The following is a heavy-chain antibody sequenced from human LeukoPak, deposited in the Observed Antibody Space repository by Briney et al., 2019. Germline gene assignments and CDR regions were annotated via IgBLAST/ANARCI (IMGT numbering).Heavy chain of an antibody. Sequence: GGSLRLSCEGSGFTFTNYALTWVRQAPGKGLEWVSSIRGSGEGTSYADSVKGRFTISRDNAKNSLYLQMNSLRAEDTAVYYCARTTGYSSSWYGPRYYYGMDVWGQGTTVTVSS. V-gene: IGHV3-23*01. CDR3: ARTTGYSSSWYGPRYYYGMDV. J-gene: IGHJ6*02. CDR1: GFTFTNYA. D-gene: IGHD6-13*01. CDR2: IRGSGEGT.